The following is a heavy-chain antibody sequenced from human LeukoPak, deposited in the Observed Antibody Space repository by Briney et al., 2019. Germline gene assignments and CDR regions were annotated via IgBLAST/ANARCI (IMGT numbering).Heavy chain of an antibody. CDR2: IVSETVGGRT. CDR1: SITFTKAW. J-gene: IGHJ4*02. Sequence: GGSLRLSCAASSITFTKAWTNWVRQAPGKGLEWVARIVSETVGGRTDYAASVKGRFTISRDDSKSTLFLQMSSLKIEDTAVYYCATSITTPGAFDIWGQGVLVTVSS. CDR3: ATSITTPGAFDI. V-gene: IGHV3-15*07. D-gene: IGHD1-1*01.